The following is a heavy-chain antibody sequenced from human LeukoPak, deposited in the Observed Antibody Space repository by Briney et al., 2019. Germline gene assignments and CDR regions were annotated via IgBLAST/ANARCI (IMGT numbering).Heavy chain of an antibody. CDR1: GFTVSSNY. J-gene: IGHJ5*02. D-gene: IGHD3-16*01. Sequence: QTGGSLRLSCAVSGFTVSSNYMSWVRQAPGKGLEWVSVIYSAGSTYYAGSVKGRFTISRDNSKNTMYLQMNSLRVEDTAVYYCARHYGPWGQGTLVTVSS. CDR3: ARHYGP. V-gene: IGHV3-66*04. CDR2: IYSAGST.